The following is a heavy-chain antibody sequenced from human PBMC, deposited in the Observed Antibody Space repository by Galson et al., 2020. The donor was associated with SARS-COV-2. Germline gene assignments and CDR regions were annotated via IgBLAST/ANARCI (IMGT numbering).Heavy chain of an antibody. J-gene: IGHJ5*02. CDR2: IYYSGST. CDR3: ARDHKGSCCSGGSCYSCRWFDP. V-gene: IGHV4-59*01. D-gene: IGHD2-15*01. CDR1: GGSISSYY. Sequence: SETLSLTCTVSGGSISSYYWSWIRQPPGKGLEWIGYIYYSGSTNYNPSLKSRVTISVDTSKNQFSLKLSSVTAADTAVYYCARDHKGSCCSGGSCYSCRWFDPWGQGTLVTVSS.